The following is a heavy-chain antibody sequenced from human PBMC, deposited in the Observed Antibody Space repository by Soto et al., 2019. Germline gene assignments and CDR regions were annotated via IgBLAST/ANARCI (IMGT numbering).Heavy chain of an antibody. CDR2: IFPLTDIP. Sequence: QVQLVQSGTEVKKPGSSVKVSCKASGGTFRNYPINWVRQAPGQGLEWMGSIFPLTDIPDYAQNFQARLTISADKSTSTAYMPLSSLTSDATAMYFCARGPLVVLNYFESWGQGTLVTVSS. J-gene: IGHJ4*02. CDR1: GGTFRNYP. CDR3: ARGPLVVLNYFES. V-gene: IGHV1-69*02.